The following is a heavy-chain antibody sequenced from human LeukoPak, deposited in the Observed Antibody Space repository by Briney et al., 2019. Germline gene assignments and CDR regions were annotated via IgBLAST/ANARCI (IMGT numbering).Heavy chain of an antibody. V-gene: IGHV4-59*01. CDR2: IYYSGST. CDR1: GGPISSYY. D-gene: IGHD3-22*01. CDR3: ARDSGYPYYYGMDV. Sequence: PSETLSLTCTVSGGPISSYYWSWIRQPPGKGLEWIGYIYYSGSTNYNPSLKSRVTISVDTSKNQFSLKLSSVTAADTAVYYCARDSGYPYYYGMDVWGQGTTVTVSS. J-gene: IGHJ6*02.